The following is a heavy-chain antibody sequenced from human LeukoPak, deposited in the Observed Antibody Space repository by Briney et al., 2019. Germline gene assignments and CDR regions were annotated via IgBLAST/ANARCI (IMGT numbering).Heavy chain of an antibody. CDR3: ASQYCSRSTCYTDAFDI. J-gene: IGHJ3*02. CDR2: IKQDGSEK. Sequence: GGSLRLSCAASGFTFSTYWMSWVRQAPGKGLEWVANIKQDGSEKYYVDSVKGRFTISRDNARNSLYLQMNSLRADDTAVYYCASQYCSRSTCYTDAFDIWGQGTTATVSS. V-gene: IGHV3-7*02. CDR1: GFTFSTYW. D-gene: IGHD2-2*02.